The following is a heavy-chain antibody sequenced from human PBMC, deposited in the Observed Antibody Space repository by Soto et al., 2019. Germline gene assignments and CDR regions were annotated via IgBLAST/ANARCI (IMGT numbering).Heavy chain of an antibody. CDR3: ARDKKGHDFWSGYFPPYYYYYYMDV. CDR1: GFTFSSYS. J-gene: IGHJ6*03. Sequence: GGSLRLSCAASGFTFSSYSMNWVRQAPGKGLEWVSYISSSSSTIYYADSVKGRFTISRDNAKNSLYLQMNSLRAEDTAVYYCARDKKGHDFWSGYFPPYYYYYYMDVWGKGTTVTVSS. CDR2: ISSSSSTI. D-gene: IGHD3-3*01. V-gene: IGHV3-48*01.